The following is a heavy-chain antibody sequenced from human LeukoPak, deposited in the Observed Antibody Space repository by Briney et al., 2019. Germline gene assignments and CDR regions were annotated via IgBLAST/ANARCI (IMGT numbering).Heavy chain of an antibody. CDR3: AKGGPEASAGLSWFDP. D-gene: IGHD1-14*01. CDR1: GGSISSGDYY. V-gene: IGHV4-30-4*02. J-gene: IGHJ5*02. Sequence: PSETLSLTCTVSGGSISSGDYYWSWLRQPPGKGLEWIGYIYYSGSTYYNPSLKSRVTISVDTSKNQFSLKLTSVTAADTAVYYCAKGGPEASAGLSWFDPWGQGTLVTVSS. CDR2: IYYSGST.